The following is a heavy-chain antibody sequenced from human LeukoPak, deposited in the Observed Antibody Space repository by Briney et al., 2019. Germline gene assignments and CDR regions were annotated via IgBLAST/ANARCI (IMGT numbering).Heavy chain of an antibody. D-gene: IGHD1-14*01. V-gene: IGHV3-30*02. CDR2: IPYDGSNK. CDR1: GFTFSSYG. CDR3: ARREVYFDY. Sequence: GGSLRLSCAASGFTFSSYGMHWVRQAPGKGLEWVAFIPYDGSNKYYADFVKGRFTISRDNSKNTLYLQMNSLRAEDTAVYYCARREVYFDYWGQGTLVTVSS. J-gene: IGHJ4*02.